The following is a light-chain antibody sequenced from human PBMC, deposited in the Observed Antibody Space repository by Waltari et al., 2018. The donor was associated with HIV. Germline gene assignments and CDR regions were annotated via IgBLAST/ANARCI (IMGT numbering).Light chain of an antibody. Sequence: IKMTPSPSALSASVGDTVTITCRASQKISRYLRWYQKKVGEAPKLLVYGASSLQSGVPARFRGSGSGSEYFLSISSLKSDDFATYFCQQSYGAPFTFG. J-gene: IGKJ5*01. CDR2: GAS. V-gene: IGKV1-39*01. CDR1: QKISRY. CDR3: QQSYGAPFT.